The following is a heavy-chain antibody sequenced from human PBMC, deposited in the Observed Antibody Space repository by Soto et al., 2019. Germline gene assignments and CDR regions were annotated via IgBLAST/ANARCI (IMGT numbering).Heavy chain of an antibody. CDR1: GGTFSSYT. D-gene: IGHD1-26*01. CDR2: ISPIFGTP. CDR3: ARVVVGSRLSLDY. Sequence: QAQLVQSGAEVKEPGSSVKVSCKASGGTFSSYTISWVRQAPGQGLEWMAGISPIFGTPIYAQKFQDRVTITADDSTMTAYMEINRLTSEDTAVYYCARVVVGSRLSLDYWGQGTLVTISS. V-gene: IGHV1-69*01. J-gene: IGHJ4*02.